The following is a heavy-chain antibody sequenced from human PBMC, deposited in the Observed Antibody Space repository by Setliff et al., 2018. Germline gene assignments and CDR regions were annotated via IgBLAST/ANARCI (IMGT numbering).Heavy chain of an antibody. CDR1: GGSISSGGYY. D-gene: IGHD2-21*01. CDR2: IYYSGST. J-gene: IGHJ3*02. CDR3: ARVSMVIAIRNAFDI. V-gene: IGHV4-31*03. Sequence: SETLSLTCTVSGGSISSGGYYWSWIRQHPGKGLEWIGYIYYSGSTYYNPSLKSRVTISVDTSKNQFSLKLSSVTAADTAVCYCARVSMVIAIRNAFDIWGQGTMVTVSS.